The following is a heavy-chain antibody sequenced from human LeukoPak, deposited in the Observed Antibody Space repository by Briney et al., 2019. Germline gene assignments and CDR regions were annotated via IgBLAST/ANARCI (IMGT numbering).Heavy chain of an antibody. D-gene: IGHD2-21*02. V-gene: IGHV4-39*02. CDR1: GGSISSSSYY. J-gene: IGHJ4*02. CDR3: TRDIGDFVSDF. CDR2: IHYSGKI. Sequence: SETLSLTCTVSGGSISSSSYYWGWIRQPPGKGLEWIGSIHYSGKIYHNPSLKSRVTISVDTSKNQFALDLRSVTAADTAVYYCTRDIGDFVSDFWGQGTLVTVSS.